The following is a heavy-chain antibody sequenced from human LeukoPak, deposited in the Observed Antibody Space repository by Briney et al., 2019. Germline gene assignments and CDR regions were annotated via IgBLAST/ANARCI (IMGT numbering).Heavy chain of an antibody. D-gene: IGHD1-14*01. J-gene: IGHJ4*02. CDR2: IYYSGST. CDR1: GGSISSYY. CDR3: RARRNVAEAMD. Sequence: SETLSLTCTVSGGSISSYYWSWIRQPPGKGLEWIGYIYYSGSTNYNPPLKSRVTISVDTSKNQFSLKLSSVTAADTAVYCARARRNVAEAMDWGQGTLVTVSS. V-gene: IGHV4-59*08.